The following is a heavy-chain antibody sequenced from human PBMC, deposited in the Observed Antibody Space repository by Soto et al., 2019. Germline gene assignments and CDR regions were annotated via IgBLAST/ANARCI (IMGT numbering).Heavy chain of an antibody. CDR2: ISGSGGTT. CDR3: AKASGYYDSTGYLVPFDY. D-gene: IGHD3-22*01. J-gene: IGHJ4*02. V-gene: IGHV3-23*01. Sequence: GGSLRLSCAASGFTFSNYAMSWVRQAPGKGLEWVSSISGSGGTTYYADSVKGRFTISRDNSKNTLYLQMNSLRAEDTAVYYCAKASGYYDSTGYLVPFDYWGQGTLVTVSS. CDR1: GFTFSNYA.